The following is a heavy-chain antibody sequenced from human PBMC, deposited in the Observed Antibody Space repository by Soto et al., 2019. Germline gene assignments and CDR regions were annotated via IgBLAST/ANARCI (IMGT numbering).Heavy chain of an antibody. CDR3: AKDLGGGWIPDYFDH. D-gene: IGHD3-16*01. V-gene: IGHV3-30*18. CDR1: GFTFSSYG. CDR2: ISYDGTST. J-gene: IGHJ4*02. Sequence: QVQLEESGGGVVQPGRSLRLSCAASGFTFSSYGMHWVRQAPGKGLEWVAVISYDGTSTDFAGSVKGRFTISRDNSKNALFLEMNSLRAEDTAVYYCAKDLGGGWIPDYFDHWGQGTLVTVSS.